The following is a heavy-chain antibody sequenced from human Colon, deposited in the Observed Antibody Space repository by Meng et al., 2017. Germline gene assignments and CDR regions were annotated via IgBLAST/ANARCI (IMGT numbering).Heavy chain of an antibody. D-gene: IGHD1-26*01. CDR1: SGSISSSDW. Sequence: QVQLQESGPGLVKPSGTLSLTCAFSSGSISSSDWWSWVRLSPGKGLEWIGEFSHSGTTNYSPSLKSRSTISVDKSKSQFSLKLSSVTAADTAVYYCARNGKWGFDYWGQGTLVTVSS. J-gene: IGHJ4*02. CDR3: ARNGKWGFDY. CDR2: FSHSGTT. V-gene: IGHV4-4*02.